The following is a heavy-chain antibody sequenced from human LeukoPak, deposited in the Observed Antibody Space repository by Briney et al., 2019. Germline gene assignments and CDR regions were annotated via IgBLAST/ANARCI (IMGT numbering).Heavy chain of an antibody. V-gene: IGHV3-23*01. J-gene: IGHJ4*02. Sequence: WGSLRLSCAASGLTFSSYIMSWVRQAPGKGLEWVSAIRGSGGSTYYADPVKGRFTISRDNSKNTLYLQMNSLRAEDTAVYYCAKDRGGSGWPTFDYWAREPWSPSPQ. D-gene: IGHD6-19*01. CDR3: AKDRGGSGWPTFDY. CDR1: GLTFSSYI. CDR2: IRGSGGST.